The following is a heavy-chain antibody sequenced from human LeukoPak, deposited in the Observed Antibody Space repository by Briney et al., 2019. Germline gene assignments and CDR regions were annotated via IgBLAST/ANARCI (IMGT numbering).Heavy chain of an antibody. CDR1: GFTFSSYA. CDR2: ISGSGGST. J-gene: IGHJ6*02. V-gene: IGHV3-23*01. Sequence: GGSLRLSCAASGFTFSSYAMSWVRQAPGKGLEWVSAISGSGGSTYYADSVKGRFTISRDNSKNTLYLQMNSLRAEDTAVYYCAKDLRYYDSRDYGMDVWGQGTTVTASS. D-gene: IGHD3-22*01. CDR3: AKDLRYYDSRDYGMDV.